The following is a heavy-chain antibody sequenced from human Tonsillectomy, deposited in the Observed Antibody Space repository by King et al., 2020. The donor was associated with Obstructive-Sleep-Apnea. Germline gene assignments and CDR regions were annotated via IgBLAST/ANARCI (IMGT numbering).Heavy chain of an antibody. D-gene: IGHD6-13*01. J-gene: IGHJ3*02. CDR1: GFTFSGYN. V-gene: IGHV3-48*04. CDR3: ARDLVPGAFDI. Sequence: VQLVESGGGLVQPGGSLRLSCAASGFTFSGYNMNWVRQAPGKGLEWVSYISSSSSTIYYADSVKGRFTISRDNAKNSLYLQMNSLRAEDTAVYYCARDLVPGAFDIWGQGKMVPVSS. CDR2: ISSSSSTI.